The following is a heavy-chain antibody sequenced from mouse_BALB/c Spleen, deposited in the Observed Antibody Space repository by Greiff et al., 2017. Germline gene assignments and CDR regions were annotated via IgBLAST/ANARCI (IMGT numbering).Heavy chain of an antibody. CDR2: IYPSDSYT. Sequence: QVHVKQPGAELVRPGASVKLSCKASGYTFTSYWINWVKQRPGQGLEWIGNIYPSDSYTNYNQKFKDKATLTVDKSSSTAYMQLSSPTSEDSAVYYCTRWATPVWGFAYWGQGTLVTVSA. CDR1: GYTFTSYW. D-gene: IGHD2-10*02. J-gene: IGHJ3*01. CDR3: TRWATPVWGFAY. V-gene: IGHV1-69*02.